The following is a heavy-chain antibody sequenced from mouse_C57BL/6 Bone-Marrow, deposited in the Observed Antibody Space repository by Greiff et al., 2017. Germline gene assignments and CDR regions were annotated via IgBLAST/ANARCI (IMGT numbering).Heavy chain of an antibody. V-gene: IGHV1-64*01. CDR3: ETRVLRSDYFDF. CDR2: IHPNSGST. D-gene: IGHD1-1*01. Sequence: VQLQQPGAELVKPGASLKLSCKASGFTFTSYWMHWVKQRPGQGLEWIGMIHPNSGSTNYNEKFKSKATLTVDKSTSTTYMQLSSLTSEDSAVYYGETRVLRSDYFDFWGQGNTLTVSS. CDR1: GFTFTSYW. J-gene: IGHJ2*01.